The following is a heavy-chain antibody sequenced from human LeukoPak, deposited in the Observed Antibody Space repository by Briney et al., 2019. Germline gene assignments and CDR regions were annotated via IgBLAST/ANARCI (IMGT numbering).Heavy chain of an antibody. CDR2: IYHNGNT. D-gene: IGHD3-22*01. CDR3: ASYKTYYDSSGNPFDY. Sequence: PSETLSLTCTVFGYSISSAYSWGWIRQPPGKGLEWIASIYHNGNTYYNSSLKSRVTISVDTSENQFSLKLSSVTAADTAVYYCASYKTYYDSSGNPFDYWGQGTLVTVS. J-gene: IGHJ4*02. CDR1: GYSISSAYS. V-gene: IGHV4-38-2*02.